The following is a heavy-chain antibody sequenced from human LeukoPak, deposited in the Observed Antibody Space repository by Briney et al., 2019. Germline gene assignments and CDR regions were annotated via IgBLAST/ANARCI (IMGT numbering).Heavy chain of an antibody. CDR1: GFTFRTYA. CDR3: VKHEWGTVIRGARDFDF. Sequence: PGGSLRLSCSASGFTFRTYAMHWVRQAPGKGLESVSAITDDGKSKYYADSVKGRFAISRDNSKNTLFLQMSSLTAEDTAVYYCVKHEWGTVIRGARDFDFWGQGSLVTASS. V-gene: IGHV3-64D*06. D-gene: IGHD3-10*01. J-gene: IGHJ4*02. CDR2: ITDDGKSK.